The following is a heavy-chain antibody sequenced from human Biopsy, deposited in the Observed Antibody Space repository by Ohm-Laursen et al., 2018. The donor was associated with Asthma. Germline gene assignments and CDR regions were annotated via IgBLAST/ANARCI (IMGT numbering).Heavy chain of an antibody. Sequence: TLSLTCTVSGDSITSGGCCWNWIRQHPGKGQEWIGYIHHSGTSYFNPSLKSRVSFSRDTSKNQFSLRLSSVTAADTAMYYCARIPRRSGSYFVDYWGQGTLVTVSS. CDR3: ARIPRRSGSYFVDY. D-gene: IGHD3-22*01. CDR1: GDSITSGGCC. V-gene: IGHV4-31*03. CDR2: IHHSGTS. J-gene: IGHJ4*02.